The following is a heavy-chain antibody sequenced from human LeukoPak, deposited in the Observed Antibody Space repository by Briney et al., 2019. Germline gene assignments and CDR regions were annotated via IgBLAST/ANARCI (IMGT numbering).Heavy chain of an antibody. J-gene: IGHJ6*03. CDR2: LTGSGST. CDR3: AKMKGWRLYDYCMDV. Sequence: PGGSLRLSCVASGFAFSSFAMSWVRQAPGKGREWVSGLTGSGSTYHADSVKGRFTISRDNSKNTLSLQMNSLRAEDTGVYYCAKMKGWRLYDYCMDVWGKGTTVTVSS. D-gene: IGHD2-15*01. V-gene: IGHV3-23*01. CDR1: GFAFSSFA.